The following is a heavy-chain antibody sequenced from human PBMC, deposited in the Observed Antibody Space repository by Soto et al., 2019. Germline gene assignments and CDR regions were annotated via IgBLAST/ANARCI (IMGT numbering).Heavy chain of an antibody. Sequence: GGSLRLSCAASGFTFSSYGMHWVRQAPGKGLEWVAVISYDGSNKYYADSVKGRFTISRDNSKNTLYLQMNSLRAEDTAVYYCAKDLDTIIVVARLFDYWGQGTLVTVSS. D-gene: IGHD3-22*01. CDR1: GFTFSSYG. J-gene: IGHJ4*02. CDR2: ISYDGSNK. CDR3: AKDLDTIIVVARLFDY. V-gene: IGHV3-30*18.